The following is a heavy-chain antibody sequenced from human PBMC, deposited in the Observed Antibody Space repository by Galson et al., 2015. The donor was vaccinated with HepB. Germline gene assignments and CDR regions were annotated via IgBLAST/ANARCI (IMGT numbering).Heavy chain of an antibody. J-gene: IGHJ6*02. CDR1: GGTFSSYA. V-gene: IGHV1-69*04. D-gene: IGHD3-10*01. CDR2: IIPILGIA. CDR3: ARDKWFGELSHYGMDV. Sequence: SVKVSCKASGGTFSSYAISWVRQAPGQGLEWMGRIIPILGIANYAQKFQGRVTITAGKSTSTAYMELSSLRSEDTAVYYCARDKWFGELSHYGMDVWGQGTTVTVSS.